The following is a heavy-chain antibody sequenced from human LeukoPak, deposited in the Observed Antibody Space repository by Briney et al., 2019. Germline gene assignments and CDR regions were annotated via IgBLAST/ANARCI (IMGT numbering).Heavy chain of an antibody. CDR3: ARVMIPYYYDSSGYSDAFDI. CDR2: INSDGSST. J-gene: IGHJ3*02. Sequence: GGSLRLSCAASGFTFSSYWMHWVRQAPGKGLVWVSRINSDGSSTSYADTVKGRFTISRDNAKNTLYLQMNSLRAEDTAVYYCARVMIPYYYDSSGYSDAFDIWGQGTMVTVSS. V-gene: IGHV3-74*01. D-gene: IGHD3-22*01. CDR1: GFTFSSYW.